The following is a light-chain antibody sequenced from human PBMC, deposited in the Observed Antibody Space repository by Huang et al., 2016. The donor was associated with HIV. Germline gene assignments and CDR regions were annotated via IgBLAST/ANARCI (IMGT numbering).Light chain of an antibody. CDR2: DAS. CDR3: HQRSNWPQT. CDR1: QSVYRY. Sequence: EIVLTQSPATLSLSPGERATLSCRASQSVYRYLAWYQHKPGQAPRLLIHDASNRAPGIPARFSGSGSETYFTLTISSLEPEDFAVYYCHQRSNWPQTFGQGTKVEIK. J-gene: IGKJ2*01. V-gene: IGKV3-11*01.